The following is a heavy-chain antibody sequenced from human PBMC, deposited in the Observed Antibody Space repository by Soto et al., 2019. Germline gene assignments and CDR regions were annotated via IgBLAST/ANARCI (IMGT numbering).Heavy chain of an antibody. J-gene: IGHJ4*02. V-gene: IGHV1-69*01. CDR3: ASGGSYYDFDY. D-gene: IGHD1-26*01. CDR2: LIPNVGTA. Sequence: QVQLVQAGAEVKKPGSSVKVSCKASGGTFSSYAISWVRQAPGQGLEWMGGLIPNVGTANYAQKFQGRVTITADETTSTAYMELSSLRSEDTAVYYCASGGSYYDFDYWGQGTLVTVSS. CDR1: GGTFSSYA.